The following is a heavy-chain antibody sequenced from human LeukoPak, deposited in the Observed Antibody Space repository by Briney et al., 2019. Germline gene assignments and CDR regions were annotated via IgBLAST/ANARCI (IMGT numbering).Heavy chain of an antibody. V-gene: IGHV3-30*04. CDR3: ARDSTIVMVITVYYYMDV. CDR2: ISYDGSNK. CDR1: GFNFNMFA. Sequence: GGSLRLSCSGSGFNFNMFAIHWVRQAPDKGLEWVAVISYDGSNKYYADSVKGRFTISRDNSKNTLYLQMNSLRAEDTAVYYCARDSTIVMVITVYYYMDVWGKGTTVTVSS. J-gene: IGHJ6*03. D-gene: IGHD3-22*01.